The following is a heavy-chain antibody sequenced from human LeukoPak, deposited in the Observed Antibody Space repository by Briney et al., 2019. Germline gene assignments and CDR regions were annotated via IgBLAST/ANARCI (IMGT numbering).Heavy chain of an antibody. J-gene: IGHJ4*02. V-gene: IGHV1-69*05. CDR2: IIPIFGTA. Sequence: SVKVSCKASGGTFSSYAISWVRQAPGQGLEWMGGIIPIFGTANYAQKFQGRVTITTDESTSTAYMELSSLRSEDTAVYYCSRAKVGATTSPFDYWGQGTLVTVSS. CDR3: SRAKVGATTSPFDY. D-gene: IGHD1-26*01. CDR1: GGTFSSYA.